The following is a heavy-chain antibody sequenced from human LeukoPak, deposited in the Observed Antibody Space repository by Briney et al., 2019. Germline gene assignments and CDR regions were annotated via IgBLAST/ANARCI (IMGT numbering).Heavy chain of an antibody. J-gene: IGHJ4*02. CDR1: GFTFSNYW. V-gene: IGHV3-7*01. D-gene: IGHD3-3*01. CDR3: AGGQGFLIDY. CDR2: IKQDGSAK. Sequence: GGSLRLSCAASGFTFSNYWMNLVRQAPGKGLEWVANIKQDGSAKYYVDSVKGRLTISRDNAKSLLYLQMNSLRAEDAAVYYCAGGQGFLIDYWGQGTLVTVSS.